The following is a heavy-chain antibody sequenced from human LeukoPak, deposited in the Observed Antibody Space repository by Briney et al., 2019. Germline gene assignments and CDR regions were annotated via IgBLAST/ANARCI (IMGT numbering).Heavy chain of an antibody. J-gene: IGHJ4*02. D-gene: IGHD3-22*01. CDR1: GYTFTGYY. V-gene: IGHV1-2*02. Sequence: ASVKVSCKASGYTFTGYYMHWVRQAPGEGLEWMGWINPNSGGTKYAQKFQGRVTMTGDTSINTAYMEVRRLTSDDTAVYYCARATYYYDSSGYYYTSPQFDYWGQGTLVTVSS. CDR2: INPNSGGT. CDR3: ARATYYYDSSGYYYTSPQFDY.